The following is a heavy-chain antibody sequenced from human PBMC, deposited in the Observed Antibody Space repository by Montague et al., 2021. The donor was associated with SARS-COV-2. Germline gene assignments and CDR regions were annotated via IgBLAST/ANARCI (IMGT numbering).Heavy chain of an antibody. D-gene: IGHD3-10*01. Sequence: SETLSLTCTVSGVVELRRRSEEHTSELQSPMYLVCRLLLEKKNNFSPSFSSRLTISAYTSKNQFSLKLTSVTAADTAIYFCARDRFDFGAGRQGTIDFLGQGNLGTVSS. CDR3: ARDRFDFGAGRQGTIDF. CDR2: LLLEKKN. J-gene: IGHJ4*02. V-gene: IGHV4-4*07. CDR1: GVVELRRR.